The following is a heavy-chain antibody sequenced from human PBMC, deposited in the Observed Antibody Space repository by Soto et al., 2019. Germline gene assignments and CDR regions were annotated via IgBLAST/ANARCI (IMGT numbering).Heavy chain of an antibody. J-gene: IGHJ4*02. CDR1: GFTFSGYS. CDR2: ISSSSSYI. CDR3: ASPGHYCRGGSCYTALDS. V-gene: IGHV3-21*01. D-gene: IGHD2-15*01. Sequence: GGALRLSCAASGFTFSGYSRNWVRQAPGKGLEWVSSISSSSSYIYYADSVRGRCTISRDNAKKSLYLQMSRLRAEDTAVYYCASPGHYCRGGSCYTALDSRGPGTLATASS.